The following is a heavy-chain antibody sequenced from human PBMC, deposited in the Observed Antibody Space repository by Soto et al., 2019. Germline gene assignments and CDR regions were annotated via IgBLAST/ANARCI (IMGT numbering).Heavy chain of an antibody. Sequence: SETLSLTCTVSGGSISSSSYYWGWIRQPPGKGLEWIGTIYYSVSTYYNPSLKSRVTISVDRSKNQFSLKLSSVTAADTAVYYCASSHAGAHITAAVHWGQGTLVTVSS. CDR3: ASSHAGAHITAAVH. CDR2: IYYSVST. CDR1: GGSISSSSYY. V-gene: IGHV4-39*07. D-gene: IGHD6-13*01. J-gene: IGHJ4*02.